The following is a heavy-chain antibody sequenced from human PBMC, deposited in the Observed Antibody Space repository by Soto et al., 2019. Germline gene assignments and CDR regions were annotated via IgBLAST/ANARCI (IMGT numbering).Heavy chain of an antibody. J-gene: IGHJ5*02. Sequence: SVKVSCKASGGTFSSYAISWVRQAPGQGLEWMGGIIPIFGTANYAQKFQGRVTITADESTSTAYMELSSLRSEDTAVYYCARCAYSSSWYGRWGYNWFDPWGQGALVTVSS. V-gene: IGHV1-69*13. CDR3: ARCAYSSSWYGRWGYNWFDP. D-gene: IGHD6-13*01. CDR1: GGTFSSYA. CDR2: IIPIFGTA.